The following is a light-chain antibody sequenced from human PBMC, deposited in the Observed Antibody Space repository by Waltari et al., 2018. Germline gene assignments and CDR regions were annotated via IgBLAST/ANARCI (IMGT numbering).Light chain of an antibody. CDR1: RTVNSN. J-gene: IGKJ4*01. CDR2: GPS. CDR3: QQFYDWPLT. V-gene: IGKV3-15*01. Sequence: EIVMTQSPATLPVSPGDSVTLSCRAIRTVNSNLAWYQQKPGQAPRLLIYGPSTRATGIPARFSGTGSGTEFTLTISSVQSADFAVYYCQQFYDWPLTFGGGTKVELK.